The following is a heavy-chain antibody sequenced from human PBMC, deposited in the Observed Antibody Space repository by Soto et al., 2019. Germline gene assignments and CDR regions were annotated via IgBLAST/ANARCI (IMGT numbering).Heavy chain of an antibody. J-gene: IGHJ6*02. CDR2: INPNSGGT. Sequence: ASVKVSCKASGYTFTGYYMHWVRQAPGQGLEWMGWINPNSGGTNYAQKFQGRVTMTRDTSISTAYMELSRLRSDDTAVYYCARDSVAANYCYYYGMDVWGQGTTVTVPS. CDR1: GYTFTGYY. V-gene: IGHV1-2*02. D-gene: IGHD2-15*01. CDR3: ARDSVAANYCYYYGMDV.